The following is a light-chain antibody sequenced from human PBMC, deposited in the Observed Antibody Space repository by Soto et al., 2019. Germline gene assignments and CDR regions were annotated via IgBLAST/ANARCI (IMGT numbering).Light chain of an antibody. CDR1: SSNIGSKT. Sequence: QAVVTQPPSASGTPGQRVTISCSGTSSNIGSKTVNWYQQLPGTAPKLLIYSNSQRPSGVPDRFSGSKSGTSASLAISGLQSEYEADYYCAAWDDSLNGYVVFGGVTKVTVL. CDR2: SNS. CDR3: AAWDDSLNGYVV. J-gene: IGLJ2*01. V-gene: IGLV1-44*01.